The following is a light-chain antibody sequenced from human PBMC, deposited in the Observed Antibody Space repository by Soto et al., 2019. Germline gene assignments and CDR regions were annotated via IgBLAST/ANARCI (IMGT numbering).Light chain of an antibody. CDR2: TNG. CDR3: QSYDSGLSGSV. V-gene: IGLV1-40*01. J-gene: IGLJ3*02. Sequence: QAVVTQPPSVSGAPGQRVTISCTGTSSNIGAGYDVNWYQHLPGAAPKLLIYTNGNRPSGVPDRFSGSKSGTSASLAITRLQAEDEADYYCQSYDSGLSGSVFGGGTKLTVL. CDR1: SSNIGAGYD.